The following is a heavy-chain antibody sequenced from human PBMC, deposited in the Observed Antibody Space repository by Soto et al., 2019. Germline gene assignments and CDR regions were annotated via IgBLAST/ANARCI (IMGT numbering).Heavy chain of an antibody. CDR1: GGSVTNSSYY. CDR3: ARGRNSRYYDFWSGYSDYYFDY. CDR2: VYYRGRS. D-gene: IGHD3-3*01. J-gene: IGHJ4*02. Sequence: PSETLSLTCTVSGGSVTNSSYYWGWIRQSPGKGLDWIGSVYYRGRSYSKSSVKSRVTISVDTSKNQFSLNLSSVTAADTAVYDCARGRNSRYYDFWSGYSDYYFDYWGQGTLVTVSS. V-gene: IGHV4-39*01.